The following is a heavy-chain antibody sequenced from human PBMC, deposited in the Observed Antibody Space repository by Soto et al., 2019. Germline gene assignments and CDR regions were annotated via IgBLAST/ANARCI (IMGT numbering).Heavy chain of an antibody. CDR3: ARDRGAYGSGQEAVWDWFDP. CDR2: IYTSGST. D-gene: IGHD3-10*01. Sequence: PSETLSLTCTVSGGSISSYYWSWIRQPAGKGLEWIGRIYTSGSTNYNPSLKSRVTTSVDTSKNQFSLKLSSVTAADTAVYYCARDRGAYGSGQEAVWDWFDPWGQGTLVTVSS. CDR1: GGSISSYY. V-gene: IGHV4-4*07. J-gene: IGHJ5*02.